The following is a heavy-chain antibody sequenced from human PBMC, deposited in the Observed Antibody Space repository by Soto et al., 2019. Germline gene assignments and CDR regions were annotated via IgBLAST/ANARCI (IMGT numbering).Heavy chain of an antibody. J-gene: IGHJ4*02. V-gene: IGHV3-11*01. CDR3: AGQYSSSSVAF. CDR2: ISSGAITI. Sequence: LRLSCAASGFTFSDYYMNWIRQAPGKGVEWVSYISSGAITIYYADSVKGRFTISRDNAKNSLYLQMNGLRAEDTAVYYCAGQYSSSSVAFWGQGTLVTFSS. CDR1: GFTFSDYY. D-gene: IGHD6-6*01.